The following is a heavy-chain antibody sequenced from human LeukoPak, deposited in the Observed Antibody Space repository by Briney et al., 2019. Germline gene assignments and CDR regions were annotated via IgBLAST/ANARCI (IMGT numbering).Heavy chain of an antibody. CDR3: AREVGYGDYEEGY. CDR1: GFTVSSNY. D-gene: IGHD4-17*01. Sequence: GGSLRLSCAASGFTVSSNYMSWVRQAPGKGLEWVSVIYNGGSTYYADSVKGRFTISRDNSKNTLYLQMNSLRAEDTAVYYCAREVGYGDYEEGYWGQGTLVTVSS. V-gene: IGHV3-53*01. J-gene: IGHJ4*02. CDR2: IYNGGST.